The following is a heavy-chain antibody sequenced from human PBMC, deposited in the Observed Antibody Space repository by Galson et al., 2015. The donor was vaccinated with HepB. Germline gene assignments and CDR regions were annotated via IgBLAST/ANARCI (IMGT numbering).Heavy chain of an antibody. J-gene: IGHJ6*02. CDR2: ISSSSSYI. CDR1: GFTFSSYS. CDR3: ARAAGRLENYYGMDV. V-gene: IGHV3-21*01. Sequence: SLRLSCAASGFTFSSYSMNWVRQAPGKGLEWVSSISSSSSYIYYADSVKGRFAISRDNAKNSLYLQMNSLRAEDTAVYYCARAAGRLENYYGMDVWGQGTTVTVSS. D-gene: IGHD1-1*01.